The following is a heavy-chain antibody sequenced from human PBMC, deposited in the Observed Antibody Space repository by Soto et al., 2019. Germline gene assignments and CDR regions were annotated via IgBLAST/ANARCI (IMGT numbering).Heavy chain of an antibody. Sequence: GGSLRLSCAASGFTFSSYWMSWVRQAPGKGLEWVANIKQDGSEKHYLDSGKGRFTISRENAKNSLYLQMNSLRAEDTAVYYCARSRTYYDSPDYWGQGTPVTVSS. CDR2: IKQDGSEK. D-gene: IGHD3-3*01. CDR3: ARSRTYYDSPDY. J-gene: IGHJ4*02. CDR1: GFTFSSYW. V-gene: IGHV3-7*01.